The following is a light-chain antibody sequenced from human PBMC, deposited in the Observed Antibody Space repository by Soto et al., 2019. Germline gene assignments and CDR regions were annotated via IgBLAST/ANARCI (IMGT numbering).Light chain of an antibody. J-gene: IGKJ5*01. CDR2: GAS. CDR1: QSITGY. CDR3: QQSYSTPIT. Sequence: DVQITQSPSSLSASVGDGVTNTCRASQSITGYLNWYQQKPGKAPNLLIYGASRLHSGVPSRFSGSGSGTDFTLTISSLQPEDFATYYCQQSYSTPITFGQGTRLEIK. V-gene: IGKV1-39*01.